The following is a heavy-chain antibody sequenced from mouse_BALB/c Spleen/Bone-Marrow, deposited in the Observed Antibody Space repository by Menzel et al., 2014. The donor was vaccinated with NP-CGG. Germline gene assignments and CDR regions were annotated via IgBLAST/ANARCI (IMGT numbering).Heavy chain of an antibody. CDR2: IGNKANGYTT. J-gene: IGHJ1*01. CDR1: GFTFTDYY. CDR3: ARDENVGIYWYFDV. Sequence: EVHLVESGGGSVQPGGSLRLSCAPSGFTFTDYYMSWVRQPPGKALEWLGFIGNKANGYTTEYSASVKGRFTISRDNSQRILYLQMNTLRAEDSATYYCARDENVGIYWYFDVWGAGTTVIVSS. V-gene: IGHV7-3*02.